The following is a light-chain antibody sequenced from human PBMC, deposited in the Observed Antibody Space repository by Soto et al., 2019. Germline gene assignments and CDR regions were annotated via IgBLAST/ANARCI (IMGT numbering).Light chain of an antibody. CDR3: TSYTSSTPFYV. CDR1: RTDVDGYDY. Sequence: QSALTQPASVSGSPGQSIAISCTGVRTDVDGYDYVSWYQQHPGQDPQLIIYDVYKRPSGVSHRFSGSNSGDTASLTISGLQAEDEADYYCTSYTSSTPFYVFGTGTKLTVL. J-gene: IGLJ1*01. CDR2: DVY. V-gene: IGLV2-14*03.